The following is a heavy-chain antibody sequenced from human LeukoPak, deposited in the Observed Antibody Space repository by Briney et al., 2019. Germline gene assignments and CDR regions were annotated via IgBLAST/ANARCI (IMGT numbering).Heavy chain of an antibody. D-gene: IGHD3-16*01. Sequence: GGSLRLSCAASGFTFSSYTMGWVRQAPGKGLEWVSAISYRSDNIYYGDSVKGRFTISRDSSKNTLYLQKNSLRAEDTAIYYCAKDLGSDSYIWDNWGQGTLVTGSS. CDR3: AKDLGSDSYIWDN. V-gene: IGHV3-23*01. CDR2: ISYRSDNI. J-gene: IGHJ4*01. CDR1: GFTFSSYT.